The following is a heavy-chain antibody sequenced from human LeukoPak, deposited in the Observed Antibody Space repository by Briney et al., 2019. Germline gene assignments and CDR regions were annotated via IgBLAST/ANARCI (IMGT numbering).Heavy chain of an antibody. CDR2: ISSSSSSYI. CDR3: ARGKKRWLQYGGGRPFDY. D-gene: IGHD5-24*01. Sequence: PGGSLRLSCAASGFTFSSYSMNWVRQAPGKGLEWVSSISSSSSSYIYYADSVKGRFTISRDNAKNSLYLQMNSLRAEDTAVYYYARGKKRWLQYGGGRPFDYWGQGTLVTVSS. J-gene: IGHJ4*02. CDR1: GFTFSSYS. V-gene: IGHV3-21*01.